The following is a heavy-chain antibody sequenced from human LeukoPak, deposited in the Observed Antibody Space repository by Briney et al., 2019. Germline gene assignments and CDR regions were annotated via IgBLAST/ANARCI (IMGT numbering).Heavy chain of an antibody. J-gene: IGHJ4*02. Sequence: GASVKVSCKASGGTFSNHAVSWVRQAAGQGLEWMGWMNPNSGNTGYAQKFQGRVTITRNTSISTAYMELSSLRSEDTAVYYCARERYDSSSSSNFDYWGQGTLVTVSS. CDR1: GGTFSNHA. D-gene: IGHD6-13*01. V-gene: IGHV1-8*03. CDR2: MNPNSGNT. CDR3: ARERYDSSSSSNFDY.